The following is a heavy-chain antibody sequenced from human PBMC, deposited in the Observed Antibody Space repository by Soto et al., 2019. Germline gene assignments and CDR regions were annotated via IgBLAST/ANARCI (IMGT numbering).Heavy chain of an antibody. D-gene: IGHD5-12*01. J-gene: IGHJ4*02. CDR1: GGTFSSYT. CDR3: AQGKEGDGYDCLDY. V-gene: IGHV1-69*02. CDR2: IIPILGIA. Sequence: QVQLVQSGAEVKKPGSSVKVSCKASGGTFSSYTISWVRQAPGQGLEWMGRIIPILGIANYAQKFQGRVTITADKSTSTAYMELSSLRSEDTAVYYCAQGKEGDGYDCLDYWGQGTLVTVSS.